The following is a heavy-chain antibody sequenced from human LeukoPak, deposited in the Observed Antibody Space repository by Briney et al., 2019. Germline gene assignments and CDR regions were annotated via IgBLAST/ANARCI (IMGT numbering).Heavy chain of an antibody. D-gene: IGHD6-6*01. Sequence: SESLCLTCTVSVGSLSSGGYYWRSIRQHPGKGLEWIGYIYYSVSTYYNPSLKSRVTISVDTSKNQFSLKLSSVTAADTAVYYCARVNFVGSSSPFLDYWGQGTLVTVSS. CDR2: IYYSVST. J-gene: IGHJ4*02. CDR1: VGSLSSGGYY. CDR3: ARVNFVGSSSPFLDY. V-gene: IGHV4-31*03.